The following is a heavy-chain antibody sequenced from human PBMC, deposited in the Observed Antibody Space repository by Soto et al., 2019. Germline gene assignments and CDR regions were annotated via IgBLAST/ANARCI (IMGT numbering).Heavy chain of an antibody. J-gene: IGHJ4*02. CDR1: GFTFSSYA. V-gene: IGHV3-23*01. CDR2: ISGSGGST. Sequence: HPGGSLRLSCAASGFTFSSYAMSWVRQAPGKGLEWVSAISGSGGSTYYADSVKGRFTISRDNSKNTLYLQMNSLRAEDTAVYYCAKDRPSYYYDSSGYYLCWGQGTLVTVS. D-gene: IGHD3-22*01. CDR3: AKDRPSYYYDSSGYYLC.